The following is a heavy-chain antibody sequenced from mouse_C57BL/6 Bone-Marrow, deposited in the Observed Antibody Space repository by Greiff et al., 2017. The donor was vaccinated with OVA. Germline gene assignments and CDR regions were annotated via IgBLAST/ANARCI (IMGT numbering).Heavy chain of an antibody. D-gene: IGHD1-1*01. CDR1: GFSFTSYG. CDR3: ANHYYGSSTWYFDF. V-gene: IGHV2-3*01. J-gene: IGHJ1*03. Sequence: VKLVESGPGLVAPSQSLSITCTVSGFSFTSYGVSWVRQPPGQGLEWLGVIWGDGSTNYHSALISRLSISNENSKSQVFLKLNSLQTGDTATYYCANHYYGSSTWYFDFWGTGTTVTVSS. CDR2: IWGDGST.